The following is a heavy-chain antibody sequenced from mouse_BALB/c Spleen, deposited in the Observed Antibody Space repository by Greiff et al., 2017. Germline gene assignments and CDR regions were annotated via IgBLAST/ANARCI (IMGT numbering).Heavy chain of an antibody. J-gene: IGHJ3*01. CDR3: AYSYGGFAY. CDR1: GYSITSDYA. V-gene: IGHV3-2*02. CDR2: ISYSGST. Sequence: EVQGVESGPGLVKPSQSLSLTCTVTGYSITSDYAWNWIRQFPGNKLEWMGYISYSGSTSYNPSLKSRISITRDTSKNQFFLQLNSVTTEDTATYYCAYSYGGFAYWGRGTLVTVSA. D-gene: IGHD1-1*01.